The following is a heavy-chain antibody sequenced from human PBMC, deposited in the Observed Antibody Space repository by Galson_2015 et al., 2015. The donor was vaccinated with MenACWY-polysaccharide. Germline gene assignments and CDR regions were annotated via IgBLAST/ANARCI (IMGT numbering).Heavy chain of an antibody. D-gene: IGHD4-17*01. V-gene: IGHV3-15*01. J-gene: IGHJ4*02. CDR3: TTENRYGGYRQEGLYYLDS. CDR2: IKSNTDGGIT. Sequence: SLRLSCAASGFTFSKAWMSWVRQAPGKGLEWVGRIKSNTDGGITEYAAPVKGRFTISRADSKNTLQVEMHSLKTEDTAVYYCTTENRYGGYRQEGLYYLDSWGQGTLVTVSS. CDR1: GFTFSKAW.